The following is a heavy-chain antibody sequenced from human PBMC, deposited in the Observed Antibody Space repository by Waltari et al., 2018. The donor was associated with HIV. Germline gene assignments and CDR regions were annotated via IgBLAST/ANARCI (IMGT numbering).Heavy chain of an antibody. CDR3: TSGGVGSTEDFYYGMDV. Sequence: QLHLQQSGPGLVNPSETLSLSCTVSGGSISRSNYYWGWIRQPPGMGLEWIGSIYYSGSTYYNPSLKSRVTVSVDTSRNQFSLKLYSVTAADTAVYYCTSGGVGSTEDFYYGMDVWGQGTTVTVSS. CDR1: GGSISRSNYY. CDR2: IYYSGST. D-gene: IGHD3-16*01. J-gene: IGHJ6*02. V-gene: IGHV4-39*01.